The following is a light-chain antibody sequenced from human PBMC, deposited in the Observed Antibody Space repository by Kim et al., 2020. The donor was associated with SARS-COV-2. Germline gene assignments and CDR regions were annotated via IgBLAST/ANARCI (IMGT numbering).Light chain of an antibody. Sequence: ALLGERVTITCRASQSISNYLNWYQQKPGKAPKLLIYAASSLQSGVPSRFSGSGSGTDFTLTISSLQPEDFATYYCQQSYRTPRTFGQGTKVDIK. CDR3: QQSYRTPRT. CDR2: AAS. J-gene: IGKJ1*01. CDR1: QSISNY. V-gene: IGKV1-39*01.